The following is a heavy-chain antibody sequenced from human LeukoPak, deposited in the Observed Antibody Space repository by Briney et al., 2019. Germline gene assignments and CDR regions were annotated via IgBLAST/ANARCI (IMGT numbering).Heavy chain of an antibody. CDR3: ARGGSYGLGRAFDI. CDR1: EFSVGSNY. D-gene: IGHD5-18*01. Sequence: GGSLRLSCAASEFSVGSNYMTWVRQAPGKGLEWVSLIYSGGSTYYADSVKGRFTISRDNSKNTLYLQMNSLRAEDAAVYYCARGGSYGLGRAFDIWGQGTMVAVSS. CDR2: IYSGGST. V-gene: IGHV3-66*01. J-gene: IGHJ3*02.